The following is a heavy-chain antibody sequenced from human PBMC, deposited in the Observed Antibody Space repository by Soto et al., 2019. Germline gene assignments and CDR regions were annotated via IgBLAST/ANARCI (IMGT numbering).Heavy chain of an antibody. J-gene: IGHJ4*02. CDR2: ISAYNGNT. Sequence: QVKLVKSEAEVKKPGASVTVSCKASGYTFASYAISWMRQAPGQGLEWMGWISAYNGNTNYAQKLQGRVTMTTDTSTSTAYMELRSQRSDDTAVYYCARDPPPPDYWGQGTLVTVSS. CDR1: GYTFASYA. CDR3: ARDPPPPDY. V-gene: IGHV1-18*01.